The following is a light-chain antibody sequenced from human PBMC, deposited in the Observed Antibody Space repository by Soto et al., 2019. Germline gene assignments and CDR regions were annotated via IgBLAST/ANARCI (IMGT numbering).Light chain of an antibody. CDR1: QSVLYSPNNKTY. J-gene: IGKJ1*01. CDR2: WAS. V-gene: IGKV4-1*01. Sequence: DIVMTQSPDSLAVSLGERATINCKSSQSVLYSPNNKTYLAWYQQKPGQPPKLLVYWASTRESGVPDRFSGSGSVTAFTLTITSLQAEDAAVYYCHHYLSAPQSFGQGTKVEIK. CDR3: HHYLSAPQS.